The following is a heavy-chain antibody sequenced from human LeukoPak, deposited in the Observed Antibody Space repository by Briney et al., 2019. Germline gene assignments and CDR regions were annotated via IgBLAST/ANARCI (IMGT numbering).Heavy chain of an antibody. CDR3: ASKDPYDSRGYLLDY. D-gene: IGHD3-22*01. CDR2: ISSSSSYI. J-gene: IGHJ4*02. CDR1: GFTFSSYS. V-gene: IGHV3-21*01. Sequence: PGGSLRLSCAASGFTFSSYSMNWVRQAPGKGLEWVSSISSSSSYIYYADSVKGRFTISRDNAKNSLYLQMNSLRAEDTAVYYCASKDPYDSRGYLLDYWGQGTLVTVSS.